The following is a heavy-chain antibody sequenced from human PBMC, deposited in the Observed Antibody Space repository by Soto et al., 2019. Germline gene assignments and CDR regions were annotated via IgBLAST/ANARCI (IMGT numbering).Heavy chain of an antibody. Sequence: QAHLVQSGAEVKKPGASVQVSCKSSGYNFTRFGISWVRQAPGQGLEWMGWISTYNGNTNYAQRLQGRVTMTTDTSTNTAYMELRRLRSDDTAVYYCARLYIVGTTMSYGMDVWGLGTTVTVSS. CDR1: GYNFTRFG. CDR3: ARLYIVGTTMSYGMDV. D-gene: IGHD1-26*01. V-gene: IGHV1-18*01. J-gene: IGHJ6*02. CDR2: ISTYNGNT.